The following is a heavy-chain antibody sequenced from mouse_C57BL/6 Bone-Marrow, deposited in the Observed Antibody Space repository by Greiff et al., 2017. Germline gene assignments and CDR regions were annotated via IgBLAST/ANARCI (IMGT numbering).Heavy chain of an antibody. V-gene: IGHV1-18*01. Sequence: EVQLQQSGPELVKPGASVKIPCKASGYTFTDYNMDWVKQSHGKSLEWIGDINPNNGGTIYNQKFKGKATLTVDKSSSTAYMELRSLTSEDTAVYYCVRRDYYGSSYGYFDVWGTGTTVTVSS. CDR2: INPNNGGT. CDR3: VRRDYYGSSYGYFDV. CDR1: GYTFTDYN. J-gene: IGHJ1*03. D-gene: IGHD1-1*01.